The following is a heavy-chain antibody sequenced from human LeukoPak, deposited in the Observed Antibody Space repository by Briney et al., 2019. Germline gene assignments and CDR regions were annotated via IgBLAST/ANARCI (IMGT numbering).Heavy chain of an antibody. J-gene: IGHJ4*02. D-gene: IGHD5-18*01. CDR3: AREIEGITAIIGNTGFD. V-gene: IGHV4-4*02. CDR1: GASISSNNW. CDR2: VYHSGTT. Sequence: SETLSLTCAVSGASISSNNWWNWVRQPPGKGLEWIGEVYHSGTTNYNPSLKGRVTISVDESKNQFSLKLTSVTAADTAVYYCAREIEGITAIIGNTGFDWGQGTLVTVSS.